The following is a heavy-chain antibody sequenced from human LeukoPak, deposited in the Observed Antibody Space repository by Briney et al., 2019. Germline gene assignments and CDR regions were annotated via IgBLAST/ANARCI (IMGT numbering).Heavy chain of an antibody. D-gene: IGHD3-10*01. CDR3: ARDLAGSGSDDAFDI. CDR2: INPNSGGT. V-gene: IGHV1-2*02. Sequence: ASVKVSCTASGYTFTGYYMHWVRQAPGQGLEWMGWINPNSGGTNYAQKFQGRVTMTRETSISTAYMELSRLRSDDTAVYYCARDLAGSGSDDAFDIWGQGTMVTVSS. J-gene: IGHJ3*02. CDR1: GYTFTGYY.